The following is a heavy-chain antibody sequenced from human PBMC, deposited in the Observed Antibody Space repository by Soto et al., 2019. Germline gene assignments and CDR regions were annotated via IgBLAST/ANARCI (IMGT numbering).Heavy chain of an antibody. Sequence: GGSLRLSCAASGFTFSSYAISWVRQAPGKGLEWVSSIGGSGVTTHNADSVKGRFTISRDNSKNTLYLQMNSLRAEDTTVYYCAKDRSYGTNSGWSLSDYWGQGTLVTVSS. D-gene: IGHD6-19*01. CDR3: AKDRSYGTNSGWSLSDY. J-gene: IGHJ4*02. V-gene: IGHV3-23*01. CDR2: IGGSGVTT. CDR1: GFTFSSYA.